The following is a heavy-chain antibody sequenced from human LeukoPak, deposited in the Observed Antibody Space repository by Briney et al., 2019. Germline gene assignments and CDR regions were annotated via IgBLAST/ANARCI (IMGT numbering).Heavy chain of an antibody. V-gene: IGHV3-7*01. CDR3: ARDAYDSSGYYGY. CDR1: GFTFSSYW. CDR2: IKQDGSEK. J-gene: IGHJ4*02. D-gene: IGHD3-22*01. Sequence: GGSLRLSCAASGFTFSSYWMSWVRQAPGKGLEWVANIKQDGSEKYYVDSVKGRFTISRDNAKNSLYLQTNSLRAEDTAVYYCARDAYDSSGYYGYWGQGTLVTVSS.